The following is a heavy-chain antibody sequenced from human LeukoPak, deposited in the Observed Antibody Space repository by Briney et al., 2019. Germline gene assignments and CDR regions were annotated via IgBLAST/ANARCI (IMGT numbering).Heavy chain of an antibody. CDR3: ARYTRGRNGMDV. CDR1: GGSISSYY. J-gene: IGHJ6*02. V-gene: IGHV4-59*08. Sequence: SETLSLTCTVSGGSISSYYWNWIRQPPGKGLEWIAYIYNSGSTNYNPSLKSRVTISVDTSKNQFPLKLSSVTAADTAVYYCARYTRGRNGMDVWGQGTTVTVSS. CDR2: IYNSGST. D-gene: IGHD1-26*01.